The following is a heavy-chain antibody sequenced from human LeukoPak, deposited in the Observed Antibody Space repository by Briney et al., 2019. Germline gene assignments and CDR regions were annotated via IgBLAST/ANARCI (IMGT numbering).Heavy chain of an antibody. J-gene: IGHJ4*02. CDR3: ARAGSGSYLMEPRYYFDY. V-gene: IGHV4-30-2*01. CDR1: GGSISSVGYS. D-gene: IGHD1-26*01. CDR2: IYHSGST. Sequence: SDTLSLTCAVSGGSISSVGYSWSWIRQPPGKGLGWIGYIYHSGSTYYNPSLKSRVTISVDRSKNQFSLKLSSVTAADTAVYYCARAGSGSYLMEPRYYFDYWGQGTLVTVSS.